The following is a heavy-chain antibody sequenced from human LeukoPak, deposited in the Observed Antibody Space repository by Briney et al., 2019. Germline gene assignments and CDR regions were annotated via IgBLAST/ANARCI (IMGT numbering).Heavy chain of an antibody. CDR1: GYTFTDYY. CDR2: INPKSGGT. CDR3: ARALTYYYDSSGYFDP. Sequence: ASVKVSCKASGYTFTDYYIHWVRQAPGQGLEWMGWINPKSGGTNYAQKFQDSVTMTRDTSISTAYMELSSLRSDDTAVYYCARALTYYYDSSGYFDPWGQGTLVTVSS. J-gene: IGHJ5*02. D-gene: IGHD3-22*01. V-gene: IGHV1-2*02.